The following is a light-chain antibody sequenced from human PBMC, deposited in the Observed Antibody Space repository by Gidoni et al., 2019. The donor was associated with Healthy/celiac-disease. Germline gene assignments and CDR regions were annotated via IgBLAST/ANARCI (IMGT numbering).Light chain of an antibody. CDR2: EGS. J-gene: IGLJ1*01. CDR3: CSYAGSSTYV. V-gene: IGLV2-23*01. CDR1: SSDVGSYNL. Sequence: QSALIQPASVSGSPGQSITISCTGTSSDVGSYNLVSWYQQPPGKAPKLMIYEGSKRPSGVSNRFSGSKSGNTASLTISGLQAEDEADYYCCSYAGSSTYVFGTGTKVTVL.